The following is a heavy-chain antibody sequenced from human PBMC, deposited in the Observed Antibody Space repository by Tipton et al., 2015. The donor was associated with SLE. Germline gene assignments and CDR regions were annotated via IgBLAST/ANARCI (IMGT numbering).Heavy chain of an antibody. V-gene: IGHV3-30*02. Sequence: SGFTFRSYGMHWVRQAPGKGLEWVAFIRYDGSNQYYVDSVKGRFTISRDNTKNTLYLQMDSLRAEDTAVYYCVKGAGGYCTATACPRAEYWGQGTLVTVSS. CDR1: GFTFRSYG. D-gene: IGHD2-8*02. CDR3: VKGAGGYCTATACPRAEY. CDR2: IRYDGSNQ. J-gene: IGHJ4*02.